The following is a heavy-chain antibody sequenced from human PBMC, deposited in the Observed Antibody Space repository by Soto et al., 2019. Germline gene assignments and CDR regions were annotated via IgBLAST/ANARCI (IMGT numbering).Heavy chain of an antibody. Sequence: DVQLVESGGGLVQPGRSLRLSCAASGFTFDDYAMHWVRQAPGKGLEWVSGISWNSGSIGYADSVKGRFTISRDNAKNSLSLQMNSLRAEDTGVYYCANGEGSLGYSSLFDYWGQGTLVTVSS. V-gene: IGHV3-9*01. CDR3: ANGEGSLGYSSLFDY. D-gene: IGHD3-22*01. CDR2: ISWNSGSI. CDR1: GFTFDDYA. J-gene: IGHJ4*02.